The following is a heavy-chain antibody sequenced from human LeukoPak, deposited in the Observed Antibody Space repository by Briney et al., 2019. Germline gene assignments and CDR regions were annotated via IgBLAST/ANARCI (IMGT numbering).Heavy chain of an antibody. J-gene: IGHJ4*02. V-gene: IGHV3-30-3*01. CDR2: ISYDGSNK. CDR1: GFTFSSYA. D-gene: IGHD3-3*01. Sequence: GGSLRLSCAASGFTFSSYAMHWVRQAPGKGLEWVAVISYDGSNKYYADSVKGRFTISRDNSKNTLYLQMNSLRAEDTAVYYCARDFGHSNDFWSGYYTPDSWGQGTLVTVSS. CDR3: ARDFGHSNDFWSGYYTPDS.